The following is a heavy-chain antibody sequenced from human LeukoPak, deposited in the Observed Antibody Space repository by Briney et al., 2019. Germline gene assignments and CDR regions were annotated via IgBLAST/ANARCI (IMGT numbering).Heavy chain of an antibody. D-gene: IGHD3-22*01. CDR1: GFTFGDYA. CDR3: ARAITYYYDSSGYSLFDY. Sequence: GGSLRLSCTASGFTFGDYAMSWVRQAPGEGLEWVSSISSSSSYIYYADSVKGQFTISRDNAKNSLYLQMNSLRAEDTAVYYCARAITYYYDSSGYSLFDYWGQGTLVTVSS. V-gene: IGHV3-21*01. CDR2: ISSSSSYI. J-gene: IGHJ4*02.